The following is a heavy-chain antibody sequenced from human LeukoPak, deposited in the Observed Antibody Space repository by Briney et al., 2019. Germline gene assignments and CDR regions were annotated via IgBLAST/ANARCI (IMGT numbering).Heavy chain of an antibody. CDR2: MNPNSGDT. V-gene: IGHV1-8*02. CDR1: GGTFSSYA. D-gene: IGHD3-3*01. J-gene: IGHJ3*02. Sequence: GASVKVSCKASGGTFSSYAISWVRQATGQGLEWMGWMNPNSGDTDYAQKFRGRVTMTRKTSIGTAYMELSSLTFEDTAVYYCARGHRITSPGVVIKPDAFDMWGQGTMVTVSS. CDR3: ARGHRITSPGVVIKPDAFDM.